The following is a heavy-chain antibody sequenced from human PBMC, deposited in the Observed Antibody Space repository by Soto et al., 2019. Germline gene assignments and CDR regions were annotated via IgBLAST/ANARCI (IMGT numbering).Heavy chain of an antibody. D-gene: IGHD5-18*01. V-gene: IGHV3-7*01. CDR1: GLTLRNYW. Sequence: GGSLRLSCAPSGLTLRNYWMSWVRQAPGKGLEWVANIKEDGGGKYFGDSVRGRFTVSRDNARNSLYLQMNSLRAEDTAVYYCARDGSGYNSLDKWGPGTLVTVSS. J-gene: IGHJ4*02. CDR2: IKEDGGGK. CDR3: ARDGSGYNSLDK.